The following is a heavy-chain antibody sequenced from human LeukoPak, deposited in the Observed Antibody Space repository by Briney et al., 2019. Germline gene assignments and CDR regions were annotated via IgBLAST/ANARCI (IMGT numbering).Heavy chain of an antibody. CDR1: EVTVTSNY. J-gene: IGHJ4*02. CDR3: AKGEINRSDRFDY. D-gene: IGHD1-14*01. V-gene: IGHV3-53*01. CDR2: IYPGGDI. Sequence: GGSLRLSCAASEVTVTSNYMSWVRQAPGKGLQWVSVIYPGGDIYYADSVKGRFIISRDNSKNTLSLQMNSLIAEDTAVYYCAKGEINRSDRFDYWGQGTLVTVSS.